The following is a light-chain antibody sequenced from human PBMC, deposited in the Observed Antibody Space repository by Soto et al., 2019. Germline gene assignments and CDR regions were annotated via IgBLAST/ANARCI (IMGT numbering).Light chain of an antibody. Sequence: DIQMTQSPSSLSASVGDRVTITCRASQSINTYLNWYQQKPGKAPKLLIYGASSLQSGVPSRFSGRGSGTDCTLTISSLQPEDFATYYCQQSYSTPRTFGQGTKVEIK. CDR1: QSINTY. J-gene: IGKJ1*01. CDR2: GAS. V-gene: IGKV1-39*01. CDR3: QQSYSTPRT.